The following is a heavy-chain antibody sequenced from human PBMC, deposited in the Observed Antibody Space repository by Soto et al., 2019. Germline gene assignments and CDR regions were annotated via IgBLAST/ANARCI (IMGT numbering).Heavy chain of an antibody. CDR1: GFTFSGYG. Sequence: EVQLVESGGGLVQAGGSLRLSCAASGFTFSGYGMHWVRQAAGESLEWVSVIGTSGHAFYADSVKGRFTITREDAKNSGYLQMNRREDGATAVDYCARGGGFGEQYSDAFDIWGQGTMVTVSS. D-gene: IGHD3-10*01. V-gene: IGHV3-13*01. CDR3: ARGGGFGEQYSDAFDI. CDR2: IGTSGHA. J-gene: IGHJ3*02.